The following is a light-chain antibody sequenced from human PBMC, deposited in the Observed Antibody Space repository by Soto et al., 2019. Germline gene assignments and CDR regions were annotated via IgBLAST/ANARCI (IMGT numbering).Light chain of an antibody. Sequence: DILMTQSPSSLSASVGDRVTITCRASQTISNHLNWYQQKPGKAPNVLIYAASTLPTGVPSRFSGSGSGTNFTLTITPLHPEDYATYYCQQSYGIPRTFGQGTKVEVK. V-gene: IGKV1-39*01. CDR2: AAS. J-gene: IGKJ1*01. CDR3: QQSYGIPRT. CDR1: QTISNH.